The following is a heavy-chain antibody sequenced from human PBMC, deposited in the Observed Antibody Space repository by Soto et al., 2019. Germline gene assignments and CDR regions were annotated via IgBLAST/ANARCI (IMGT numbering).Heavy chain of an antibody. CDR2: IIPFFGTA. D-gene: IGHD3-16*01. J-gene: IGHJ4*02. CDR3: ARSAPMDAGDKYYYDF. Sequence: GASVKVSCKASGGTFSTSGFSWVRQAPGQGLEWMGGIIPFFGTAKYSQKFEDRITVTADESTSTVYMDLTSLTSEDTAIYYCARSAPMDAGDKYYYDFWGQGALVTVSS. V-gene: IGHV1-69*13. CDR1: GGTFSTSG.